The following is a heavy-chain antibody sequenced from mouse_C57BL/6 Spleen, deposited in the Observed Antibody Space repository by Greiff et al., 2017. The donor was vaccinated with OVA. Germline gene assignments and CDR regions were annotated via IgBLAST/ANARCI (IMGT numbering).Heavy chain of an antibody. Sequence: EVKLQESGGDLVKPGGSLKLSCAASGFTFSSYGMSWVRQTPDKRLEWVATISSGGSYTYYPDSVKGRFTISRDNAKNTLYLQMSSLKSEDTAMYYCARRRGERTFDYWGQGTTLTVSS. CDR1: GFTFSSYG. CDR3: ARRRGERTFDY. J-gene: IGHJ2*01. CDR2: ISSGGSYT. V-gene: IGHV5-6*01.